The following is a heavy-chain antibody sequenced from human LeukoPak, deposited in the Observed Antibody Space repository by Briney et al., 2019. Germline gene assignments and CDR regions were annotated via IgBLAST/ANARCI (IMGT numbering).Heavy chain of an antibody. J-gene: IGHJ4*02. CDR2: IIPIFGTA. Sequence: ASVKVSCKASGGTFSSYAISWVRQAPGQGLEWMGGIIPIFGTANYAQKFQGRVTITADESTSTAYMELSSLRSEDTAVYYCARCDGDTAMVCEEWGQGTLVTVSS. CDR3: ARCDGDTAMVCEE. V-gene: IGHV1-69*01. CDR1: GGTFSSYA. D-gene: IGHD5-18*01.